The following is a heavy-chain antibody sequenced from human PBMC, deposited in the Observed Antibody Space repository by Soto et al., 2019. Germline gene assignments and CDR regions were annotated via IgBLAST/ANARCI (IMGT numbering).Heavy chain of an antibody. D-gene: IGHD6-6*01. CDR3: ASGGMAALPWLAADYYYGMDV. V-gene: IGHV1-46*01. CDR2: INPSGGST. CDR1: GYTFTSYY. Sequence: ASVKVSCKASGYTFTSYYMHWVRQAPGQGLEWMGIINPSGGSTSYAQKFQGRVTMTRDTSTSTVYMELSSLRSEDTAVYYCASGGMAALPWLAADYYYGMDVWGQGTTVTVSS. J-gene: IGHJ6*02.